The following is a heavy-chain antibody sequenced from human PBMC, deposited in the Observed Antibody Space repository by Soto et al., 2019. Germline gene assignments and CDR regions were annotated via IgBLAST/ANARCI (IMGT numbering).Heavy chain of an antibody. Sequence: GGSLRLSCAASGFTFSSYAMHWVRQAPGKGLEWGAVISYDGSNKYYADSVKGRFTISRDNSKNTLYLQMNSLRAEDTAVYYCARDAHRALWSDNPWYFDYWGQGTLVTVSS. CDR2: ISYDGSNK. V-gene: IGHV3-30-3*01. J-gene: IGHJ4*02. CDR1: GFTFSSYA. CDR3: ARDAHRALWSDNPWYFDY. D-gene: IGHD3-3*01.